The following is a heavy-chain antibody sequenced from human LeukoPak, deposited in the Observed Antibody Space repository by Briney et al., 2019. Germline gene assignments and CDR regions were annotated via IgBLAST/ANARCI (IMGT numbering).Heavy chain of an antibody. Sequence: GGSLRLSCSASGFTFSTSAMHWVRQAPGKGLEYVSFITYNGGSTYNADSVKGRFTISRDNSRNTLYLQMSSLRAEDTAVYHSVKDGGMATIFDFWGQGTLVTVSS. CDR2: ITYNGGST. CDR3: VKDGGMATIFDF. J-gene: IGHJ4*02. V-gene: IGHV3-64D*09. D-gene: IGHD5-24*01. CDR1: GFTFSTSA.